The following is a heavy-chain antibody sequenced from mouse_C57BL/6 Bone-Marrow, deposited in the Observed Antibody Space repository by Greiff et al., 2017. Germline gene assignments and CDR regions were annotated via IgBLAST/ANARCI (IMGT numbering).Heavy chain of an antibody. V-gene: IGHV14-4*01. Sequence: EVQLQQSGAELVRPGASVKLSCTASGFNIKDDYMHWVKQRPEQGLEWIGWIDPENGDTEYASKFQGKATITADTSSNTAYLQLSSLTSEDTAVYYCTVYYGSSYVAWFAYWGQGTLVTVSA. CDR1: GFNIKDDY. J-gene: IGHJ3*01. D-gene: IGHD1-1*01. CDR3: TVYYGSSYVAWFAY. CDR2: IDPENGDT.